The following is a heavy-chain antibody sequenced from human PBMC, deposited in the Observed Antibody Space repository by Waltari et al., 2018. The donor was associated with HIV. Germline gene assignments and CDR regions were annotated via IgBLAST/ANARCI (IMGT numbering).Heavy chain of an antibody. CDR2: INYSGVP. Sequence: QQLGAALLKPADTLSLPCAVADGTVSGHHWRWIRQSPGKGMEWIGEINYSGVPNYNSSLKSRAIISVDASKNQFSLRLTSLTAADTGVYFCVRWEGYFDVWG. CDR1: DGTVSGHH. CDR3: VRWEGYFDV. J-gene: IGHJ3*01. V-gene: IGHV4-34*08. D-gene: IGHD2-15*01.